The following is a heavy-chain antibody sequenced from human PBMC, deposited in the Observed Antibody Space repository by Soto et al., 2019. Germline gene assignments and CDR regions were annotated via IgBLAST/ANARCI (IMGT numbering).Heavy chain of an antibody. Sequence: GGSLRLPCAASGFTFSSYWMSWVRQAPGKGLEWVANIKQDGSEKYDVDSVKGRFTISRDNAKNSLYLQMNSLRAEDTAVYYCAKIMPSSSYFIYYYYGMDVWGQGTTVTVSS. D-gene: IGHD6-13*01. CDR3: AKIMPSSSYFIYYYYGMDV. CDR1: GFTFSSYW. J-gene: IGHJ6*02. V-gene: IGHV3-7*05. CDR2: IKQDGSEK.